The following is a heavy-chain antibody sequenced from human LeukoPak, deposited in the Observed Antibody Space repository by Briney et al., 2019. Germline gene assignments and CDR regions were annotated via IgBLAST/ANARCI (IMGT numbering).Heavy chain of an antibody. CDR3: ATAFAGNLVDD. D-gene: IGHD1-14*01. CDR1: VYTLSELS. Sequence: ASVKVSCKVSVYTLSELSMHLVRQAPGKGLEGVGSFALEDGEKVYAQKFQGRVTMTEDTSTDTAYMELSSLRSEDTAVYYCATAFAGNLVDDWGQGTLVTVSS. J-gene: IGHJ4*02. V-gene: IGHV1-24*01. CDR2: FALEDGEK.